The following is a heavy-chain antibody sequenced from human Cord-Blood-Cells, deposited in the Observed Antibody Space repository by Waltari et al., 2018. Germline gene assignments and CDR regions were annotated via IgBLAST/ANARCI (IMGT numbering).Heavy chain of an antibody. CDR1: GYTFTSYG. J-gene: IGHJ3*02. CDR2: ISAYNGNT. V-gene: IGHV1-18*04. CDR3: ARDQWWGGITVIGDAFDI. Sequence: QVQLVQSGAEVKKPGASVKVSCKASGYTFTSYGISWVRQAPGQELEWMGWISAYNGNTNYAQKLQGRVTMTTDTSTSTAYMELRSLRSDDTAVYYCARDQWWGGITVIGDAFDIWGQGTMVTVSS. D-gene: IGHD2-15*01.